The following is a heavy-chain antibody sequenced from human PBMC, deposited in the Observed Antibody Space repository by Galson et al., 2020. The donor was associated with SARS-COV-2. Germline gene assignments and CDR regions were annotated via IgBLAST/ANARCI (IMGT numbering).Heavy chain of an antibody. CDR1: GGSISSHY. CDR2: IYYSGST. V-gene: IGHV4-59*11. D-gene: IGHD3-3*01. Sequence: SATLSLTCHVTGGSISSHYWRWTRQPPGKGLEWIGYIYYSGSTNYNPSLKSRVTISVDTSKNQFSLKLSSVTAADTAVYYCSGSQGTLDLYGMDVWGQGTTVTVFS. CDR3: SGSQGTLDLYGMDV. J-gene: IGHJ6*02.